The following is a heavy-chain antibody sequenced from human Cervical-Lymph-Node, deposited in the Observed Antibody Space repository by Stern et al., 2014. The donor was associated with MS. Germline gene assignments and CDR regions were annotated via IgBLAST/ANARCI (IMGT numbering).Heavy chain of an antibody. J-gene: IGHJ5*02. CDR3: AAERYTDDCCWFDP. V-gene: IGHV1-58*02. Sequence: QMQLVQSGPELKEPGTSVKVSCKASGFTFGTSTMQWVRQVRGQRLEWIGWLGLGTGRKVYAQKFQERVTITRDMSTTTVYMELSNLRSEDTAVYYCAAERYTDDCCWFDPWGQGTLVTVSS. CDR1: GFTFGTST. CDR2: LGLGTGRK. D-gene: IGHD2-21*02.